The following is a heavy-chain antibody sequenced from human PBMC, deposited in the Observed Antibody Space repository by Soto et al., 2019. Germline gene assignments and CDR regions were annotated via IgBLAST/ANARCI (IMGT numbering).Heavy chain of an antibody. Sequence: EVQLVESGGGLVQPGGSLRLSCAASGFTFSSYGMNWVRQAPGKGLEWISYISSSSSTIYYADSVKGRFTISRDNAKSSLCLQMNSLRAEDTAVYFCARRGQQVNYWGQGTLVTVSA. J-gene: IGHJ4*02. V-gene: IGHV3-48*01. CDR2: ISSSSSTI. D-gene: IGHD6-13*01. CDR1: GFTFSSYG. CDR3: ARRGQQVNY.